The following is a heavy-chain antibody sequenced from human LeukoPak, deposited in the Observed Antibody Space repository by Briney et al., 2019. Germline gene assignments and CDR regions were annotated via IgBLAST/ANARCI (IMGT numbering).Heavy chain of an antibody. D-gene: IGHD2-21*02. CDR1: GGSLSFFY. Sequence: SETLSLTCAVYGGSLSFFYWRWIRQPPGKGRECIGEINHSGSTNYNPSLKTRVTMSLATSKKQRSLSVTSVTAADTAVYYCARASSYDRVDCYDPAWFVTWGQ. CDR3: ARASSYDRVDCYDPAWFVT. J-gene: IGHJ5*02. V-gene: IGHV4-34*01. CDR2: INHSGST.